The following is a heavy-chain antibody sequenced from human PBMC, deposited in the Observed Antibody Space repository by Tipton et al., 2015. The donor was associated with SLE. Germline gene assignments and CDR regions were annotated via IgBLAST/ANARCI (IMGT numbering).Heavy chain of an antibody. Sequence: GSLRLSCAASGFTVSSNYMSWVRQAPGKGLEWVSVIYSGGSTYYADSVKGRFTISRDNAKNSLYLQMNSLRAEDTALYHCARGHSGSYLNYWGQGTLVTVSS. D-gene: IGHD1-26*01. CDR2: IYSGGST. V-gene: IGHV3-53*01. J-gene: IGHJ4*02. CDR3: ARGHSGSYLNY. CDR1: GFTVSSNY.